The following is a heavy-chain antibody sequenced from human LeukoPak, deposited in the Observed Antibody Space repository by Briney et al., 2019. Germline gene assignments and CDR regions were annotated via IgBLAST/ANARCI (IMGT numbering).Heavy chain of an antibody. CDR2: ISSSSSYI. V-gene: IGHV3-21*01. D-gene: IGHD4-11*01. CDR1: GFTFSSYN. J-gene: IGHJ4*02. CDR3: ARDGSTVTDSTLDY. Sequence: GGSLRLSCAASGFTFSSYNMNWVRQAPGKGLEWVSSISSSSSYIYYADSVKGRFTISRDNAKNSLYLQMNSLRAEDTAVYYCARDGSTVTDSTLDYWGQGTLVTVSS.